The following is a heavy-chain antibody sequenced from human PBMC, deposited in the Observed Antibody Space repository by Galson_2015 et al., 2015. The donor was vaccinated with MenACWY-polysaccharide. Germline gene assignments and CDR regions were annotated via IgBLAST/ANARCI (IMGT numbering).Heavy chain of an antibody. CDR1: GFTFSTYA. J-gene: IGHJ4*02. CDR2: ISTGST. CDR3: AVLGYCSSASCPGVY. D-gene: IGHD2-2*01. V-gene: IGHV3-23*01. Sequence: SLRLSCAASGFTFSTYAMSWVRQAPGKGLEWVSDISTGSTNYADSVKGRFTISKDNSKKTLYLQMNSLRAEDTAVYYCAVLGYCSSASCPGVYWGQGTLVTASS.